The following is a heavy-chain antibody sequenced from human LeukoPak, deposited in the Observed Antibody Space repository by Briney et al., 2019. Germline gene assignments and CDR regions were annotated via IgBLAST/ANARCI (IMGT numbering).Heavy chain of an antibody. CDR2: IRYDGGNK. J-gene: IGHJ4*02. CDR1: GFTFSSYG. CDR3: AKDSYYYDSSGYFVDY. Sequence: AGGSLRLCCAASGFTFSSYGMHWVRQAPGKGLEWVAFIRYDGGNKYYADSVKGRFTISRDNSKNTLYLQMNSLRAEDTAVYYCAKDSYYYDSSGYFVDYWGQGTLVTVSS. V-gene: IGHV3-30*02. D-gene: IGHD3-22*01.